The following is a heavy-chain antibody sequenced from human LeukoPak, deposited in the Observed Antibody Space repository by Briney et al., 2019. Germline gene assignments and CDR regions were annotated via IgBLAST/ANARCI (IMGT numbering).Heavy chain of an antibody. J-gene: IGHJ5*02. CDR2: INHSGST. CDR3: ARGPRITMVRGVYWFDP. Sequence: PSETLSLTCAVYGGSFSGYYWSWIRQPPGKGLEWIGEINHSGSTNYNPSLKSRVTISVDTSKNQSSLKLGSVTAADTAVYYCARGPRITMVRGVYWFDPWGQGTLVTVSS. CDR1: GGSFSGYY. V-gene: IGHV4-34*01. D-gene: IGHD3-10*01.